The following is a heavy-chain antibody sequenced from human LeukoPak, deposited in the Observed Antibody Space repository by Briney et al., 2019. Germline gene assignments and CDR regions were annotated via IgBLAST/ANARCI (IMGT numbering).Heavy chain of an antibody. CDR2: IYHSGST. V-gene: IGHV4-30-2*01. Sequence: SQTLSLTCAVSGGSISSGGYSWSWGRHPPGKGLEWVGYIYHSGSTYYNPSLKSRVTISVDRSKNQFSLKLSSVTAADTAVYYCARDSGGVGHFDYWGQGTLVTVSS. CDR3: ARDSGGVGHFDY. D-gene: IGHD3-10*01. CDR1: GGSISSGGYS. J-gene: IGHJ4*02.